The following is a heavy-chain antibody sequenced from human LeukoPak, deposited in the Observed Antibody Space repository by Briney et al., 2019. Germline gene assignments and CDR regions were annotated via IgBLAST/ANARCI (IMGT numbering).Heavy chain of an antibody. CDR2: IYTSGST. J-gene: IGHJ4*02. CDR1: GGSISSGGYY. Sequence: SQTLSLTCTVSGGSISSGGYYWSWIRQPAGKGLEWIGRIYTSGSTNYNPSLKSRVTISVDTSKNQFSLKLSSVTAADTAVYYCAREGGYSYGDAPLHFDYWGQGTLVTVSS. D-gene: IGHD5-18*01. CDR3: AREGGYSYGDAPLHFDY. V-gene: IGHV4-61*02.